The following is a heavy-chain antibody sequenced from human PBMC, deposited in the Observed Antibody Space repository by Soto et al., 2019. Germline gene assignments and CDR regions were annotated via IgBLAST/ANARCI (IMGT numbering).Heavy chain of an antibody. CDR2: IWYDGSNK. CDR1: GFTFSSYG. CDR3: ARDWGATVIRWYSDY. Sequence: PGGSLRLSCAASGFTFSSYGMHWVRRAPGKGLEWVAVIWYDGSNKYYADSVKGRFTISRDNSKNTLYLQMNSLRAEDTAVYYCARDWGATVIRWYSDYWGQGTLVTVSS. D-gene: IGHD1-26*01. J-gene: IGHJ4*02. V-gene: IGHV3-33*01.